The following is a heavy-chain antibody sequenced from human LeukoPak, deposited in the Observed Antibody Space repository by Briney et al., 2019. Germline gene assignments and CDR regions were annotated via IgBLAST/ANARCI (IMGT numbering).Heavy chain of an antibody. V-gene: IGHV3-23*01. CDR2: ISGGGSRV. CDR3: AKEVSADYYGSESYYASTAHNGMDV. Sequence: GGSLRLSCAASGFTFNTYAMSWVRQAPGKGLDWVSSISGGGSRVYYADSVKGRSTISRDNSKNTLYLQMNNLRAEDTAIYYCAKEVSADYYGSESYYASTAHNGMDVWGQGTTVTVSS. D-gene: IGHD3-10*01. J-gene: IGHJ6*02. CDR1: GFTFNTYA.